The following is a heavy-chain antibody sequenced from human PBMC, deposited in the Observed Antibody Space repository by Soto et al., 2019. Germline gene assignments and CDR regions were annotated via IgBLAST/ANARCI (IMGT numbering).Heavy chain of an antibody. CDR1: GFTFGDYA. D-gene: IGHD6-13*01. CDR3: TSQYSSSWYNDYYYGMDV. V-gene: IGHV3-49*03. Sequence: SGGSLRLSCTASGFTFGDYAMSWFRQAPGKGLEWVGFIRSKAYGGTTEYAASVKGRFTISRDDSKSIAYLQMNSLKTEDTAVYYCTSQYSSSWYNDYYYGMDVWGQGTTVTVSS. J-gene: IGHJ6*02. CDR2: IRSKAYGGTT.